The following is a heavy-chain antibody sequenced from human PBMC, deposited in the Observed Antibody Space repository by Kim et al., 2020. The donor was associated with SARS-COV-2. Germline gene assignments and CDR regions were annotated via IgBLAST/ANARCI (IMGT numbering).Heavy chain of an antibody. Sequence: GGSLRLSCAASGFTFSSYAMSWVRQAPGKGLEWVSAISGSGGSTYYADSVKGRFTISRDNSKNTLYLQMNSLRAEDTAVYYCAKSSAKDLGELQYYFDYWGQGTLVTVSS. V-gene: IGHV3-23*01. D-gene: IGHD3-10*01. CDR2: ISGSGGST. CDR1: GFTFSSYA. CDR3: AKSSAKDLGELQYYFDY. J-gene: IGHJ4*02.